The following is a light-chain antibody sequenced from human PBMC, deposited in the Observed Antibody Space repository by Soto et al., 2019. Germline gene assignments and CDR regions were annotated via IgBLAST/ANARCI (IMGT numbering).Light chain of an antibody. CDR3: QQYYGYWT. J-gene: IGKJ1*01. CDR2: EAS. Sequence: DIPMTQSPSTLSASVGDRVTITCRASQSISDSLAWYQQKPGKAPKLLIYEASNLKSGVPSRFSVSGSGTEYTLTISSLQSDDFASYYCQQYYGYWTFGQGTQVEIK. V-gene: IGKV1-5*03. CDR1: QSISDS.